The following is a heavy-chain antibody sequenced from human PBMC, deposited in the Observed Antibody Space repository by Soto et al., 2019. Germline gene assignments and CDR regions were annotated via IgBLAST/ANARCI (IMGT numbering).Heavy chain of an antibody. V-gene: IGHV4-34*01. Sequence: SETLSLTCAVSGASFSGYYWTWIRQPPGKGLEWIGEINPSGITNYNPSLKSRVTISVDTSKNHFSLKLRSLTAADTAVYYCSRTAVGCRLVVPAAIVYYYYGMDVWGQGTTVTVSS. CDR1: GASFSGYY. J-gene: IGHJ6*02. CDR2: INPSGIT. D-gene: IGHD2-2*01. CDR3: SRTAVGCRLVVPAAIVYYYYGMDV.